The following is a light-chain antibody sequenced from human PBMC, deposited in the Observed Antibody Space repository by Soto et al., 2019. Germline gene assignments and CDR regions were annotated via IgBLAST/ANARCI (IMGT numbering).Light chain of an antibody. CDR1: QSISSW. CDR3: QQYNSYPLT. CDR2: KAS. V-gene: IGKV1-5*03. J-gene: IGKJ4*01. Sequence: DIQMTQSPSTLSASVGDRVTITCRASQSISSWLAWYQQKPGKAPKLLIYKASSLERGVPSRFSGSGSETEFTLTISSLQPDVFATYYCQQYNSYPLTFGGGNKVEIK.